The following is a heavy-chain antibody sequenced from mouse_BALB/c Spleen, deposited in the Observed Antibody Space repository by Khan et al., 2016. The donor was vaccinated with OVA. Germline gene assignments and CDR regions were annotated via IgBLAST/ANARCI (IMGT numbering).Heavy chain of an antibody. Sequence: QVQLKESGPGLVAPSQSLSIICTVSGFSLTNYGVHWVRQPPGKGLEWLGVMWAGGSTNYNSALMSRLSISIDNSKSQVFLTMNSLQPDDTAIYFCAGPYDGSAWFAYWGQGTLVTVSA. CDR1: GFSLTNYG. CDR2: MWAGGST. V-gene: IGHV2-9*02. D-gene: IGHD1-1*01. CDR3: AGPYDGSAWFAY. J-gene: IGHJ3*01.